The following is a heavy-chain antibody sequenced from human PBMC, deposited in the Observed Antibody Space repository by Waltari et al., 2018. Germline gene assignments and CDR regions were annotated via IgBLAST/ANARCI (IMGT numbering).Heavy chain of an antibody. V-gene: IGHV1-2*06. Sequence: QVQLVQSGGEVKTPGASVKVSCKAYVYSFTGYYIHWVRQAPGQGLEWMGRVITNSGHTNYALKFQGRVTLTRDTSTSTGYMQLSGLRSDDTALYYCARDPAGDGFYYFDYWGQGSLVTVSS. CDR3: ARDPAGDGFYYFDY. D-gene: IGHD2-2*01. J-gene: IGHJ4*02. CDR2: VITNSGHT. CDR1: VYSFTGYY.